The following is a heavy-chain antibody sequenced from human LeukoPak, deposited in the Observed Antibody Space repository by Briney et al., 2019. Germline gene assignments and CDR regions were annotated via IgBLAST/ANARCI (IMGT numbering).Heavy chain of an antibody. Sequence: GASVKVSSKASGYTFTSYDINWVRQATGQGLEWMGWMNPNSGNTGYTQKFQGRVTITRNTSISTAYMELSSLRSEDTAVYYCARGYCINGVCDRGDYWGQGTLVTVSS. V-gene: IGHV1-8*03. J-gene: IGHJ4*02. CDR2: MNPNSGNT. CDR3: ARGYCINGVCDRGDY. D-gene: IGHD2-8*01. CDR1: GYTFTSYD.